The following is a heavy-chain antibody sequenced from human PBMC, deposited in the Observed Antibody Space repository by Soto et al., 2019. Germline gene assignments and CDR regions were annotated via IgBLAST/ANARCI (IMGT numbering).Heavy chain of an antibody. J-gene: IGHJ6*02. CDR2: IYYSGST. V-gene: IGHV4-31*03. Sequence: SETLSRTCTVSGGSISSGGYYWSWIRQHPGKGLEWIGYIYYSGSTYYNPSLKSRVTISVDTSKNQFSLKLSSVTAADTAVYYCARDDYGYYYYGMDVWGQGTTVTVSS. CDR1: GGSISSGGYY. D-gene: IGHD4-17*01. CDR3: ARDDYGYYYYGMDV.